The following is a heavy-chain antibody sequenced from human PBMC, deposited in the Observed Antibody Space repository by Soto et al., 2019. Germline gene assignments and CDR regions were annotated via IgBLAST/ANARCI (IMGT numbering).Heavy chain of an antibody. CDR3: ARDRRAADHDY. Sequence: GGSLRLSCAASGFTFSSYAMHWVRQAPGKGLEWVAVISYDGSNKYYADSVKGRFTISRDNSKNTLYLQMNSLRAEDTAVYYCARDRRAADHDYWGQGTLVTVSS. D-gene: IGHD6-13*01. J-gene: IGHJ4*02. CDR2: ISYDGSNK. V-gene: IGHV3-30-3*01. CDR1: GFTFSSYA.